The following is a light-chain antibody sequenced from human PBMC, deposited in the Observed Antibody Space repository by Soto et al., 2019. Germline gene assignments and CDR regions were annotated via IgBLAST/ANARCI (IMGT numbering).Light chain of an antibody. V-gene: IGKV1-17*01. J-gene: IGKJ1*01. Sequence: DIQMTQSPSSLSASVGDRVTITCRASQVIGNDLGWFQQKPGQAPKRLIYAASFLQSGVPSRFSGSGSGTEVTLTISSLQPDDFATYYCLQHKTYPWTFGQGTKVEIK. CDR2: AAS. CDR1: QVIGND. CDR3: LQHKTYPWT.